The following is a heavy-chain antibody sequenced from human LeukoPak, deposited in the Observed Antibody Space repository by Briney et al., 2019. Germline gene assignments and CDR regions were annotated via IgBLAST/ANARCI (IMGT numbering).Heavy chain of an antibody. J-gene: IGHJ4*02. V-gene: IGHV3-7*03. CDR2: IGQDGDTK. CDR3: ARSLPYGTTWYGRSDF. Sequence: PGGSLRLSGAASGFPFNAYWMTWVRQAPGKGLEWVANIGQDGDTKYYVDSVKGRFTISRDNAMNSLYLQMNSLRAEDTAIYYCARSLPYGTTWYGRSDFWGQGTLVTVSS. CDR1: GFPFNAYW. D-gene: IGHD6-13*01.